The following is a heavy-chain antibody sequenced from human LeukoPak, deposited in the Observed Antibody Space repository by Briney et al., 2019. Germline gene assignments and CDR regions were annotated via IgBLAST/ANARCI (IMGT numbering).Heavy chain of an antibody. CDR3: ARHRNEAIYSYFYMDV. D-gene: IGHD1-1*01. J-gene: IGHJ6*03. Sequence: SETLSLTCTVSGGSISTYYWSWIRQPPGKALEWIGFIYSSGSTNYNPSLMSRVTISVDTSKNQFSLKLTSVTAADTAVYYCARHRNEAIYSYFYMDVWGKGTTVTVSS. CDR2: IYSSGST. V-gene: IGHV4-4*09. CDR1: GGSISTYY.